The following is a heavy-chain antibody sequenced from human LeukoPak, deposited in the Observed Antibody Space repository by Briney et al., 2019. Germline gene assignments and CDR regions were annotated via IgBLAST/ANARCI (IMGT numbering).Heavy chain of an antibody. CDR1: GYTFTSYG. J-gene: IGHJ4*02. Sequence: ASVKFSCKASGYTFTSYGISWVRQAPGQGLEWMGWISAYNGNTNYAQKLQGRVTMTTDTSTSTAYMELRSLRSDDTAVYYCARGVGYGANEPNFDYWGQGTLVTVSS. CDR2: ISAYNGNT. CDR3: ARGVGYGANEPNFDY. V-gene: IGHV1-18*01. D-gene: IGHD4-17*01.